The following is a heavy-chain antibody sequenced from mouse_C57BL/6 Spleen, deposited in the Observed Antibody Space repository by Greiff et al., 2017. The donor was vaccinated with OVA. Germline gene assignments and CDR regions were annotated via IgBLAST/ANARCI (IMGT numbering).Heavy chain of an antibody. CDR2: ISDGGSYT. CDR1: GFTFSSYA. Sequence: EVMLVESGGGLVKPGGSLKLSCAASGFTFSSYAMSWVRQTPEKRLEWVATISDGGSYTYYPDNVKGRFTISRDNAKNNLYLQMSHLKSEDTAMYYCARDDDYDHWGQGTSVTVSS. CDR3: ARDDDYDH. J-gene: IGHJ4*01. D-gene: IGHD2-4*01. V-gene: IGHV5-4*01.